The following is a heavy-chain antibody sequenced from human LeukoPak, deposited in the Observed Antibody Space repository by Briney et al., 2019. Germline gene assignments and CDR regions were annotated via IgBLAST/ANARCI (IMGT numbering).Heavy chain of an antibody. CDR3: ARADRSGYFGNVAAFDI. J-gene: IGHJ3*02. CDR2: IHISGST. D-gene: IGHD3-22*01. CDR1: GGSINSGSYS. V-gene: IGHV4-61*02. Sequence: PSQTLSLTCTVSGGSINSGSYSWTWIRQPAGKGLEWIGRIHISGSTDYTPSLKSRVTISVDTSKNQFSLKLSSVTAADTAVYYCARADRSGYFGNVAAFDIWGQGTMVTVSS.